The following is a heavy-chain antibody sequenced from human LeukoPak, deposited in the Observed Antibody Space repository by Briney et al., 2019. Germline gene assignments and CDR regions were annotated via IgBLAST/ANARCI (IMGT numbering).Heavy chain of an antibody. Sequence: PGGSLRLSCAASGFTFSDYYMSWIRQAPGKGLEWVSYISSSGSTIYYADSVKGRFTISRDNAKNSLYLQMNSLRAEDTAVYYCARLPTWIQLWPLDYWGQGTLVTVSS. CDR1: GFTFSDYY. CDR3: ARLPTWIQLWPLDY. J-gene: IGHJ4*02. CDR2: ISSSGSTI. V-gene: IGHV3-11*04. D-gene: IGHD5-18*01.